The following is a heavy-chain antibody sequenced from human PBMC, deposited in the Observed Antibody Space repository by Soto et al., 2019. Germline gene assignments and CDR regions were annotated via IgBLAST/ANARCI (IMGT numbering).Heavy chain of an antibody. CDR2: IWYDGSNK. CDR3: AREAHYYGMDV. Sequence: GGSLRLSCAASGFIFSTYGMHWVRQAPGKGLEWVAVIWYDGSNKYYVDSVKGRFTISRDTSQNTLYLEMNSLRAEDTAVYYCAREAHYYGMDVWGQGTTVTVSS. CDR1: GFIFSTYG. V-gene: IGHV3-33*01. J-gene: IGHJ6*02.